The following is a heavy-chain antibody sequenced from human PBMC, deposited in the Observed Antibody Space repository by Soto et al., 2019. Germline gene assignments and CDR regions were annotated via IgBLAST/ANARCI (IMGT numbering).Heavy chain of an antibody. J-gene: IGHJ4*02. D-gene: IGHD6-19*01. V-gene: IGHV3-21*01. CDR3: ARGGSEYSGWYRPSSVDY. CDR1: GFTFSSYS. CDR2: ISSSSSYI. Sequence: GRSLRLSCAASGFTFSSYSMNWVRQAPGKGLEWVSSISSSSSYIYYADSVKGRFTISRDNAKNSLYLQMNSLRAEDTAVYYCARGGSEYSGWYRPSSVDYWGQGTLVTVSS.